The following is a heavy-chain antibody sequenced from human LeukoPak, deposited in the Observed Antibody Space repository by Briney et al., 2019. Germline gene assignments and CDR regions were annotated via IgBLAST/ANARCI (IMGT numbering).Heavy chain of an antibody. D-gene: IGHD6-13*01. CDR2: IYYSGST. CDR1: GGSISSSSYY. CDR3: ASGDDSSSWPG. J-gene: IGHJ4*02. Sequence: TSETLSLTCTVSGGSISSSSYYWGWIRQPPGKGLEWIGYIYYSGSTNYNPSLKSRVTISVDTSKNQFSLKLSSVTAADTAVYYCASGDDSSSWPGWGQGTLVTVSS. V-gene: IGHV4-61*05.